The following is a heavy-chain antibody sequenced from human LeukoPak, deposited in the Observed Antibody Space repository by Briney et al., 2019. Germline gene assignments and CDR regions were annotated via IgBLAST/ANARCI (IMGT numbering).Heavy chain of an antibody. D-gene: IGHD3-22*01. V-gene: IGHV3-30*18. Sequence: SGGSLRLSCAASGFIFSGYGMNWVRQAPGRSLEWVAVISYDERHKFYADSVQGRFNISRDNSKNTLNLQMNNLRAEDTAVYYCANASLGYYDAGGQYNMSNAFDVWGQGTMVIVSS. J-gene: IGHJ3*01. CDR1: GFIFSGYG. CDR2: ISYDERHK. CDR3: ANASLGYYDAGGQYNMSNAFDV.